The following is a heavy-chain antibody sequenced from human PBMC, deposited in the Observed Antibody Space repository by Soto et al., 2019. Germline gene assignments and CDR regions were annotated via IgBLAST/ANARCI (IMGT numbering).Heavy chain of an antibody. D-gene: IGHD6-6*01. Sequence: QVQLVQSGPEVKKPGASVKVSCTPSGYTFTNYGVNWVRQAPRQGLEWMGWSSADSGDTKYAQKFHGRVTLTTDPSTRTDYMELRGLRFDYSAVYYCARGGRYSSSSDLTYWGQGTLVTVSS. CDR3: ARGGRYSSSSDLTY. J-gene: IGHJ4*02. CDR2: SSADSGDT. CDR1: GYTFTNYG. V-gene: IGHV1-18*04.